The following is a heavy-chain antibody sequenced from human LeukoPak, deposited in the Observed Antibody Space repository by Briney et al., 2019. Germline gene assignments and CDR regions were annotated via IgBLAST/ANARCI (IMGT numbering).Heavy chain of an antibody. Sequence: GGSLRLSCAVSGFTLSSYNMNWVRQAPGKGLEWVSYIRNSGNTIYYADSVKGRFTISRDNAKNSLYLQMNSLRAEDTALYYCAKSSGSVRRFYYYYMDVWGKGTTVTVSS. J-gene: IGHJ6*03. CDR2: IRNSGNTI. V-gene: IGHV3-48*04. D-gene: IGHD1-26*01. CDR3: AKSSGSVRRFYYYYMDV. CDR1: GFTLSSYN.